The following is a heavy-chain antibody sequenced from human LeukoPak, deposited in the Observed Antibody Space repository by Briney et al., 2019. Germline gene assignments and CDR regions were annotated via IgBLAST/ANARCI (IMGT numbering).Heavy chain of an antibody. CDR1: GESISSGGYH. CDR3: ARARILVVIATDAFDV. D-gene: IGHD2-21*01. V-gene: IGHV4-61*02. J-gene: IGHJ3*01. Sequence: SETLSLTRSVSGESISSGGYHWNWIRQSAGKGLEWIGRINTSGSSNYNPSLKSRVSISVDTSKNHFSLRLSSVTAADTAVYYCARARILVVIATDAFDVWGQGTIVTVSS. CDR2: INTSGSS.